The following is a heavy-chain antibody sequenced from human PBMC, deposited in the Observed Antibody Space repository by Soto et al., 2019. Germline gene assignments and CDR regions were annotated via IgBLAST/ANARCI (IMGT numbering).Heavy chain of an antibody. CDR3: ARDSNSSPASPAYYYLFMDV. CDR2: IIPILGIA. Sequence: QVQLVQSGAEVKKPGSSVNVSCKASGGTFSSYTISWVRQAPGQGLEWLGRIIPILGIANYAQKFHGRVTITAAKSTSTAYMEPSSLRSHGMAVYYWARDSNSSPASPAYYYLFMDVWGKGTTATLSS. V-gene: IGHV1-69*08. CDR1: GGTFSSYT. J-gene: IGHJ6*03. D-gene: IGHD4-4*01.